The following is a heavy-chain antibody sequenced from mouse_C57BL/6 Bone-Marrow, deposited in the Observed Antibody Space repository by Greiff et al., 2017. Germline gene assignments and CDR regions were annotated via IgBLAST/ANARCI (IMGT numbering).Heavy chain of an antibody. CDR1: GFTFSDYG. CDR3: ARSEKGVTTRYYAMDY. J-gene: IGHJ4*01. V-gene: IGHV5-15*01. CDR2: ISNLAYRI. Sequence: EVKLVESGGGLVQPGGSLKLSCAASGFTFSDYGMAWVRQAPRKGPEWVAFISNLAYRIYYADTVTGRFTISRENAKNTLYLEMSSLRSEDTAMYYCARSEKGVTTRYYAMDYWGQGTSVTVSS. D-gene: IGHD2-5*01.